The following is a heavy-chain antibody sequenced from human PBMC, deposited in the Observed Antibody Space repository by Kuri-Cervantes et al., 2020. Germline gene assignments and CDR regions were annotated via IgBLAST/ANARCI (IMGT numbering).Heavy chain of an antibody. CDR3: ARQDDILTGYYNFYYYYGMDV. J-gene: IGHJ6*02. V-gene: IGHV4-59*04. D-gene: IGHD3-9*01. CDR1: GGSISSYY. Sequence: SETLSLTCTVSGGSISSYYWSWIRQPPGKGLEWIGYIYHSGSTYYNPSLKSRVTISVDTSKNQFSLKLSSVTAADTAVYYCARQDDILTGYYNFYYYYGMDVWGQGTTVTVSS. CDR2: IYHSGST.